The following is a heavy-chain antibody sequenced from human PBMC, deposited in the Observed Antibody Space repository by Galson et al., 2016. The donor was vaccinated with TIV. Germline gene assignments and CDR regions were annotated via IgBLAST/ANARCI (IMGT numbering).Heavy chain of an antibody. CDR2: ISRGGSNYI. CDR3: TRDGPLFGVEIDY. D-gene: IGHD3-3*01. Sequence: SLRLSCAASGSSFSSYSMNWVRQAPGKGLEWVSSISRGGSNYIYYADSVKGRFIISRDSAKNSLYLQTNSLRAEDTAVYYCTRDGPLFGVEIDYWGQGTLVTVSS. CDR1: GSSFSSYS. J-gene: IGHJ4*02. V-gene: IGHV3-21*01.